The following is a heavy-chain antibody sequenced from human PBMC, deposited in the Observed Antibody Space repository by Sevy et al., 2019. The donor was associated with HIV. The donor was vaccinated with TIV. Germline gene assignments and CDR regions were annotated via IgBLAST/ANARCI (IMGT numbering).Heavy chain of an antibody. Sequence: ASVKVSCKASGYTFTSYGISWVRQAPGQGLEWMGWISAYHGNTNYAQKLQGRVTMTTDTSTSTAYMELRSLRSDDTAVYYCARAGAGTSADTDDYWVQGTLVTVSS. CDR2: ISAYHGNT. V-gene: IGHV1-18*01. D-gene: IGHD6-19*01. CDR3: ARAGAGTSADTDDY. CDR1: GYTFTSYG. J-gene: IGHJ4*02.